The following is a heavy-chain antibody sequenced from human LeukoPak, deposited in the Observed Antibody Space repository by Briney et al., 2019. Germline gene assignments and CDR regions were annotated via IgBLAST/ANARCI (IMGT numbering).Heavy chain of an antibody. Sequence: GGSLRLSCAASGFTFSSYAMHWVRQAPGKGLEWVANIKENGSEKYYVDSVKGRFTISRDNAKNLLYLQMNSLRAEDTAVYYCARDWGRVTYWGQGTLVTVSS. V-gene: IGHV3-7*03. CDR1: GFTFSSYA. D-gene: IGHD3-10*01. CDR3: ARDWGRVTY. CDR2: IKENGSEK. J-gene: IGHJ4*02.